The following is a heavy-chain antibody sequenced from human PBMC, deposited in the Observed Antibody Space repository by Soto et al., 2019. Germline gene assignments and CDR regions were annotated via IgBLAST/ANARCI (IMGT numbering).Heavy chain of an antibody. J-gene: IGHJ5*02. CDR3: ARIILTGYYGLEP. D-gene: IGHD3-9*01. CDR2: IYYTGQT. Sequence: QVQLQESGPGLVKPSETLSLTCSVSGDSLTSYYWTWVRQPPGKGLEWIGYIYYTGQTNYSPSLKSRVTISMDLSKNQFTLELRSLTAADTAVYYCARIILTGYYGLEPWGQGTLVIVSA. CDR1: GDSLTSYY. V-gene: IGHV4-59*01.